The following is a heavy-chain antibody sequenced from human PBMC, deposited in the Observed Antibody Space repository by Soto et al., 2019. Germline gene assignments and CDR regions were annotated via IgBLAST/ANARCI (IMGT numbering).Heavy chain of an antibody. CDR3: ARDRLAARPDFDAFDI. CDR1: GGTFSSYA. J-gene: IGHJ3*02. Sequence: QVQLVQSGAEVKKPGSSVKVSCKASGGTFSSYAISWVRQAPGQGLEWMGGIIPIFGTANYAQKFQGRVTITADESTSTAYMELSSLRSEDTALYYCARDRLAARPDFDAFDIWGQGPMVTVSS. CDR2: IIPIFGTA. D-gene: IGHD6-6*01. V-gene: IGHV1-69*01.